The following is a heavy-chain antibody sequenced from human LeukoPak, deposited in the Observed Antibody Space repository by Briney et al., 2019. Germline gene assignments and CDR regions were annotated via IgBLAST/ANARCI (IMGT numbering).Heavy chain of an antibody. J-gene: IGHJ5*02. CDR3: ARVLVSRGGPNDP. V-gene: IGHV4-59*12. Sequence: PSETLSLTCTVSGGSISSYFWSWIRQPPGKGLEWIGYIYDSGSTNYNPSFKSRVTISVDTPKNQFSLKLSSVTAADTAVYYCARVLVSRGGPNDPWGQGTLVTVSS. CDR2: IYDSGST. CDR1: GGSISSYF. D-gene: IGHD2-8*01.